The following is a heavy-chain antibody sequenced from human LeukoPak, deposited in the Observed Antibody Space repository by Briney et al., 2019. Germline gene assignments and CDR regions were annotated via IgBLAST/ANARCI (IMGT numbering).Heavy chain of an antibody. J-gene: IGHJ4*02. D-gene: IGHD3-3*01. CDR3: ARDFYDFWSGPL. V-gene: IGHV3-21*01. CDR1: GFTFSSDS. CDR2: ISSSSSYI. Sequence: GGSLRLSCAASGFTFSSDSMNWVRQAPGKGLEWVSSISSSSSYIYYAYSVKGRVTISIDNAKNSLYLQINRLSAEDPAVYHCARDFYDFWSGPLWGQGTLVTVSS.